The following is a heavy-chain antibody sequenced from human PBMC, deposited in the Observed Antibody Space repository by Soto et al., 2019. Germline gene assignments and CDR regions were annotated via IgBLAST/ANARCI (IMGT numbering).Heavy chain of an antibody. Sequence: ASVKVSCKASGYTFTSYYMHWVRQAPGQGLEWMGIINPSGGSTSYAQKFQGRVTMTRDTSTSTVYMELSSLRSEDTAVYYCARAPILIAVAGTGYYYGMDVWGQGTTVTVSS. CDR3: ARAPILIAVAGTGYYYGMDV. D-gene: IGHD6-19*01. CDR2: INPSGGST. CDR1: GYTFTSYY. J-gene: IGHJ6*02. V-gene: IGHV1-46*01.